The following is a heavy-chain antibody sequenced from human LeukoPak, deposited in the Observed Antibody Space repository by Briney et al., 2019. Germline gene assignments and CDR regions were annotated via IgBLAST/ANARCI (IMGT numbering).Heavy chain of an antibody. D-gene: IGHD4-17*01. CDR2: IYYSGST. Sequence: PSETLSLTCTVSGGSISSSSYYWGWIRQPPGKGLEWIGSIYYSGSTYYNPSLKSRVTISVDTSKNQFSLKLSSVTAADTAVYYCARDIPTVTTGGDYWGQGTLVTVSS. J-gene: IGHJ4*02. V-gene: IGHV4-39*07. CDR3: ARDIPTVTTGGDY. CDR1: GGSISSSSYY.